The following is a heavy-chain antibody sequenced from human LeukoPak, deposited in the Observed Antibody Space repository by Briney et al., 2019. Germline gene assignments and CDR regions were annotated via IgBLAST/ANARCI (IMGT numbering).Heavy chain of an antibody. D-gene: IGHD3-10*01. CDR3: ARGTRGSDY. CDR2: ISSNGGST. J-gene: IGHJ4*02. CDR1: GFTLSSYA. V-gene: IGHV3-64*01. Sequence: GGSLRLSCAASGFTLSSYAMHWVRQAPGKGLEYVSAISSNGGSTYYANSVKGRFTISRDNSKNTLYLQMGSLRAEDMAVYYCARGTRGSDYWGQGTLVTVSS.